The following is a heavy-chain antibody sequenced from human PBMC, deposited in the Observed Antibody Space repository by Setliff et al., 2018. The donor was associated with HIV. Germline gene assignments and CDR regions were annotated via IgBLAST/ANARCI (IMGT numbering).Heavy chain of an antibody. V-gene: IGHV4-39*01. CDR1: GGSISSSSYY. Sequence: SETLSLTCTVSGGSISSSSYYWGWIRQPPGKGLEWIGSIYYSGSTYYNPSLKSRVTTSVDTSINQVSLEVTSVTAADTALYYCARRDCTTTSCSEAWGQGTLVTVSS. CDR2: IYYSGST. CDR3: ARRDCTTTSCSEA. D-gene: IGHD2-2*01. J-gene: IGHJ5*02.